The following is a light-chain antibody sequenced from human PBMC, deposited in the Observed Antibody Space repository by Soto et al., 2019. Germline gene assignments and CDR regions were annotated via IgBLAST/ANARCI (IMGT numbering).Light chain of an antibody. CDR1: QSVTSSY. CDR2: GAS. V-gene: IGKV3-20*01. Sequence: EVVLTQSPGTLSLSPGERATLSYRASQSVTSSYLAWYQQKPGQAPRLLIYGASTRATGVPDRFSGSGSGTDFTLTISRLEPEDFAVYYCQQHGSSPLTFGAGTKVDIK. J-gene: IGKJ3*01. CDR3: QQHGSSPLT.